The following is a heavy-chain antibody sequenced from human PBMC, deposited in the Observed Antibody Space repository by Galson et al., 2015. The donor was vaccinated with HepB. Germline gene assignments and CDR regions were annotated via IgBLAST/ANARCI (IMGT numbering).Heavy chain of an antibody. CDR2: IYPGASDT. CDR1: GYKFTTYW. D-gene: IGHD3-22*01. Sequence: QSGAEVKKPGESLKIPCKGSGYKFTTYWIAWVRQMPGKGLEWMGIIYPGASDTRYSPSFQGQVTISADKSTNTAYLQWSSLKASDTAMYYCARGEGCSSGYYVGHYFDSWGQGTLVTVSS. V-gene: IGHV5-51*01. J-gene: IGHJ4*02. CDR3: ARGEGCSSGYYVGHYFDS.